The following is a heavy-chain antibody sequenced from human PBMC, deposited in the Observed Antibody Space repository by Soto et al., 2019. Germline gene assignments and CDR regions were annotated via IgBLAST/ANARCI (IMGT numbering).Heavy chain of an antibody. V-gene: IGHV3-64D*06. CDR3: VKGYCSSTSCYYYYYYGMDV. J-gene: IGHJ6*02. CDR2: ISSNGGST. Sequence: GGSLRLSCSASGFTFSSYAMHWVRQAPGKGLEYVSAISSNGGSTYYADSVKGRFTIPRDNSKNTLYLQMSSLRAEDTAVYYCVKGYCSSTSCYYYYYYGMDVWGQGTTVTVSS. D-gene: IGHD2-2*01. CDR1: GFTFSSYA.